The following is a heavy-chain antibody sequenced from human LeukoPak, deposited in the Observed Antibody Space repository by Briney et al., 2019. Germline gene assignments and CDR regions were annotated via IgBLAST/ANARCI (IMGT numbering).Heavy chain of an antibody. CDR3: ARGSMIVVVPSTRYYFDY. CDR2: INHSGST. V-gene: IGHV4-34*01. D-gene: IGHD3-22*01. J-gene: IGHJ4*02. Sequence: SETLSLTCTVSGGSISSYYWSWIRQPPGKGLEWIGEINHSGSTNYNPSLKSRVTISVDTSKNQFSLKLSSVTAADTAVYYCARGSMIVVVPSTRYYFDYWGQGTLVTVSS. CDR1: GGSISSYY.